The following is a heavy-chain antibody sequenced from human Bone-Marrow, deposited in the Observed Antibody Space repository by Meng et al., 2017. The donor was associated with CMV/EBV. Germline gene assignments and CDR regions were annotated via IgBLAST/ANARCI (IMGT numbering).Heavy chain of an antibody. V-gene: IGHV4-30-4*01. CDR1: SGNYY. CDR3: ARADCTSTSCFWGGDWFDP. Sequence: SGNYYWSWIRQPPGKGLEWIGYIYYSGATYYNPSLKSRLIISADTSKNQFSLKLSSVTAADTAVYYCARADCTSTSCFWGGDWFDPWGQGTLVTVSS. D-gene: IGHD2-2*01. J-gene: IGHJ5*02. CDR2: IYYSGAT.